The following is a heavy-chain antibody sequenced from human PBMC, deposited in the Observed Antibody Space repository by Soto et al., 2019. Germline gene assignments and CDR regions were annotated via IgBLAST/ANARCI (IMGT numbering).Heavy chain of an antibody. CDR2: ISYDGSNK. CDR3: AKEDRLGDYFYGMDV. CDR1: GFRFSSYG. J-gene: IGHJ6*02. D-gene: IGHD4-17*01. V-gene: IGHV3-30*18. Sequence: QVQLVESGGGVVQPGRSLRLSCAASGFRFSSYGMHWVRQAPGKGLEWVAVISYDGSNKYYADSVKGRFTISRDNSKNTLYLQMNSLRAKDTAVYYCAKEDRLGDYFYGMDVWGQGTTVTVSS.